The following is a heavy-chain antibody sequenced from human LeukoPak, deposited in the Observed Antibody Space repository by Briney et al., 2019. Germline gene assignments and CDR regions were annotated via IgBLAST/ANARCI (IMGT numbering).Heavy chain of an antibody. CDR3: ERHRPWYSSSWYSGWFDP. Sequence: SETLPLTCAVYCGSFSGYYWSWIRQPPGKGLEWIGEINHSGSTNYNPSLKSRVTISVDTSKNQFSLKLSSVTAADTAVYYCERHRPWYSSSWYSGWFDPWGQGTLVTVSS. CDR1: CGSFSGYY. CDR2: INHSGST. J-gene: IGHJ5*02. V-gene: IGHV4-34*01. D-gene: IGHD6-13*01.